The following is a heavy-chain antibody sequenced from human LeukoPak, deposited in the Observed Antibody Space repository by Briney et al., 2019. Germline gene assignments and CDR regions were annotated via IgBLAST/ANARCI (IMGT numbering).Heavy chain of an antibody. CDR2: ISSSGSTI. D-gene: IGHD4-17*01. CDR1: GFTFSDYY. CDR3: AKAAYGDYVNWFDP. J-gene: IGHJ5*02. V-gene: IGHV3-11*01. Sequence: GGSLRLSCAASGFTFSDYYMSWIRQAPGKGLEWVSYISSSGSTIYYADSVKGRFTISRDNAKNSLYLQMNSLRAEDTALYYCAKAAYGDYVNWFDPWGQGILVIVSS.